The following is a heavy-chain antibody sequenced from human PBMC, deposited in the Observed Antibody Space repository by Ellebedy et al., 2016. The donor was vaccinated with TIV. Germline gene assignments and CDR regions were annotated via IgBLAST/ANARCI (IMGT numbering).Heavy chain of an antibody. D-gene: IGHD2-8*01. CDR1: GFTFTSYA. CDR2: ITHSGGST. CDR3: VKSNGCDF. J-gene: IGHJ4*02. V-gene: IGHV3-23*01. Sequence: GESLKISCAASGFTFTSYAMTWVRQAPGKGLEWVSTITHSGGSTYFADSVKGRFTISRDNSKNMLYLQMNSLRAEDTALYYCVKSNGCDFWGQGTLVTVSS.